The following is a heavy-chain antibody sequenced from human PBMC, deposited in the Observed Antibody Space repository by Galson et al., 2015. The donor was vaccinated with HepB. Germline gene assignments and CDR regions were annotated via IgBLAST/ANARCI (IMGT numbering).Heavy chain of an antibody. V-gene: IGHV3-23*01. Sequence: SLRLSCAASGFIFSNYAMTWVRQAPGKGLEWVSTSVGSGTTYYVDSVKGRFTISRDNSKNTLYLRMNSLRAEDTAVYYCAKVSNSYYNYFMDVWGKGTTVTVSS. CDR2: SVGSGTT. D-gene: IGHD4-11*01. CDR3: AKVSNSYYNYFMDV. CDR1: GFIFSNYA. J-gene: IGHJ6*03.